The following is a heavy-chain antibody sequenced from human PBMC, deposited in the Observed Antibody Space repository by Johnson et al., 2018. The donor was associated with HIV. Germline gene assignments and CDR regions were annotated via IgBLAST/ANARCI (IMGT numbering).Heavy chain of an antibody. D-gene: IGHD3-10*01. Sequence: VQLVESGGGVVQPGRSLRLSCAASGFTLSSYGMSWVRQAPGKGLEWVSGINWNSGSIGYADSVQGRFTISRDNAKNSLYLQMNSLRAEDTALYFCAKDSDTYYYGSGDAFDIWGQGTMVTVSS. CDR2: INWNSGSI. V-gene: IGHV3-20*04. CDR3: AKDSDTYYYGSGDAFDI. J-gene: IGHJ3*02. CDR1: GFTLSSYG.